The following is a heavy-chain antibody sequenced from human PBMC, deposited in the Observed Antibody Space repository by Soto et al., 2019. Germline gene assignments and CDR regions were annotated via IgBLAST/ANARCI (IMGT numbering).Heavy chain of an antibody. CDR2: IVVGSGNT. CDR1: GFTFTSSA. Sequence: QMQLVQSGPEVKKPGTSVKVSCKASGFTFTSSAMQWVRQARGQRLEWIGWIVVGSGNTNYAQKFQERVTITRDMSTSTAYMELSSLRSEDTAVYYCAAEGNPGTSCYESRDAFDIWGQGTMVTVSS. D-gene: IGHD2-2*01. CDR3: AAEGNPGTSCYESRDAFDI. V-gene: IGHV1-58*02. J-gene: IGHJ3*02.